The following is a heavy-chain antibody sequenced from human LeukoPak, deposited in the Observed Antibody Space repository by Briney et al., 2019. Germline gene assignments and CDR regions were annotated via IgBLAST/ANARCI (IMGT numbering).Heavy chain of an antibody. V-gene: IGHV4-59*01. Sequence: KPSETLSLTCTVSGGSMSRYYWSWIRQSPGKGLEWIGYIFYRVGTNYNPSLRGRVTLSVDTSKNQISLKLNSVTAADTAVYYCASSDCSSSGCQIFGSEAFDFWGRGTLAIASS. J-gene: IGHJ1*01. CDR2: IFYRVGT. CDR1: GGSMSRYY. D-gene: IGHD2-2*01. CDR3: ASSDCSSSGCQIFGSEAFDF.